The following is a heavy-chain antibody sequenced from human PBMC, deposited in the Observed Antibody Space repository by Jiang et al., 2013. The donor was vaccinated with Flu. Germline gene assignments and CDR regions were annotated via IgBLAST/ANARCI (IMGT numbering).Heavy chain of an antibody. Sequence: PGLVKASETLSLTCSVSGGAISSYYWSWLRQPPGKGLEWMGYISYSGSTTHNPSLKSRVTMSVDTSKNQFSMKLTSVTAADTAVYYCARRGWLNWFDPWGQGTLVTVSS. CDR3: ARRGWLNWFDP. V-gene: IGHV4-59*08. CDR2: ISYSGST. CDR1: GGAISSYY. J-gene: IGHJ5*02. D-gene: IGHD3-22*01.